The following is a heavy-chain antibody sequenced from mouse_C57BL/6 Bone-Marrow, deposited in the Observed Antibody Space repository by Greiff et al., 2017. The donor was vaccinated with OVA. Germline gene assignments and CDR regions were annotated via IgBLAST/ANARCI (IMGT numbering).Heavy chain of an antibody. J-gene: IGHJ2*01. Sequence: EVKLMEFGGDLVKPGGSLKLSCAASGFTFSSYGMSWVRQTPDKRLEWVATISSGGSYTYYPDSVKGRFTISRDNAKNTLYLQMSSLKSEDTAMYYCARHFPYYFDYWGQGTTLTVSS. CDR3: ARHFPYYFDY. CDR1: GFTFSSYG. V-gene: IGHV5-6*01. CDR2: ISSGGSYT.